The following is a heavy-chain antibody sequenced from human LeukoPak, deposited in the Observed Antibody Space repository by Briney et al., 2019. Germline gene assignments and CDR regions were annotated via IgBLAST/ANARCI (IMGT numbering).Heavy chain of an antibody. J-gene: IGHJ4*01. V-gene: IGHV3-66*04. CDR1: GFSFSRYY. CDR3: ARQGFDSGFDY. CDR2: LFSGGDT. D-gene: IGHD2-21*01. Sequence: GGSLRLSCTASGFSFSRYYMSWVRQAPGKGLEWISVLFSGGDTYYAGSVKDRFGVSRDNSSETLFLQMNSLRVDDTAVYYCARQGFDSGFDYWGHGTTVTVSS.